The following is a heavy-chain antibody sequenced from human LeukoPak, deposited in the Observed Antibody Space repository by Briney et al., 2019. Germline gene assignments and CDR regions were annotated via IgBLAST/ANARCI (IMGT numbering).Heavy chain of an antibody. CDR2: FYHSEIT. V-gene: IGHV4-39*07. CDR3: TRDRY. CDR1: GALIGSSYYY. Sequence: SETLSLTCTVCGALIGSSYYYWGWIRQPPGKGLEWIGRFYHSEITYYNESLKSHLTMSLQTSNNHFFLKLSSVTAADTVVYYSTRDRYWGQRILV. J-gene: IGHJ4*02.